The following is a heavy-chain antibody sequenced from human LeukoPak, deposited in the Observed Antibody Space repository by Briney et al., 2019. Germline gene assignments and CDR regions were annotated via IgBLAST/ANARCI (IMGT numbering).Heavy chain of an antibody. D-gene: IGHD3-10*01. CDR2: ICGSGGST. J-gene: IGHJ4*02. V-gene: IGHV3-23*01. CDR1: GFTFSSYV. Sequence: GGCLRLSCAASGFTFSSYVMSWVRQAPGKGLEWESAICGSGGSTYYADSVKGRFTISRDNSKNTQYLQMYSLRAEDTAVCYCAKGVTYYGSGSYVDYWGQGTLVTVSS. CDR3: AKGVTYYGSGSYVDY.